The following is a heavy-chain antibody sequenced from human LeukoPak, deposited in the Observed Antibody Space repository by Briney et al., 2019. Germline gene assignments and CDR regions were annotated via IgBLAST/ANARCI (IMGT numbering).Heavy chain of an antibody. CDR1: RYTFTSYG. CDR2: ISAYNGNT. V-gene: IGHV1-18*01. Sequence: GASVKVSCKASRYTFTSYGISWVRQAPGQGLEWMGWISAYNGNTNYAQKLQGRVTMTTDTSTSTAYMELRSLRSDDTAVYYCARDHPYYYDSSVYVGHWGQGTLVTVSS. CDR3: ARDHPYYYDSSVYVGH. J-gene: IGHJ1*01. D-gene: IGHD3-22*01.